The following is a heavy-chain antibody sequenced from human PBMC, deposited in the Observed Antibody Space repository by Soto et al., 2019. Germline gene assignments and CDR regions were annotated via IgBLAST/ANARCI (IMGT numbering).Heavy chain of an antibody. J-gene: IGHJ4*02. D-gene: IGHD5-12*01. CDR1: GFTFSAYT. CDR3: ARDRYSGFDSPFLIDS. CDR2: ISSSSSYI. Sequence: EVQLVESGGGLVKPGESLRLSCAASGFTFSAYTMIWVRQTPGKGLEWVSCISSSSSYIYYADSVKGRFTISRDNAENSLYLQMNSLRGEDTAVYYFARDRYSGFDSPFLIDSWGQGALVTVSS. V-gene: IGHV3-21*01.